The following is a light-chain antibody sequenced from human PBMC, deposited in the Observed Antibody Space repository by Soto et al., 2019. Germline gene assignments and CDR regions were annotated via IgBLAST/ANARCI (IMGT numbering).Light chain of an antibody. CDR3: QQYDSTPWYT. V-gene: IGKV3-20*01. J-gene: IGKJ2*01. Sequence: EIVLTQSPGTLSLSPGERATLSCRASQSVRGSYLAWYRQRPGQAPRLLIYGATSRATGIPDRFSGSGSGTDFTLTISRLEPEECAVYYCQQYDSTPWYTFGQGTKLEIK. CDR1: QSVRGSY. CDR2: GAT.